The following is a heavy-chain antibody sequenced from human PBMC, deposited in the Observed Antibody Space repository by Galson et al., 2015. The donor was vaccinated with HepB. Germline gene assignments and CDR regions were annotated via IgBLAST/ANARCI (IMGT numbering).Heavy chain of an antibody. CDR3: SREVWFGEFHVMDV. CDR1: GFTFSRYS. Sequence: SLRLSCAAPGFTFSRYSLNWVRQAPGKGLEWVSSISSRSTYIYYADSLKGRFTISRDNAKNSLFLQMNSLRVEDTAVYYGSREVWFGEFHVMDVWGQGTTVTVSS. V-gene: IGHV3-21*01. CDR2: ISSRSTYI. J-gene: IGHJ6*02. D-gene: IGHD3-10*01.